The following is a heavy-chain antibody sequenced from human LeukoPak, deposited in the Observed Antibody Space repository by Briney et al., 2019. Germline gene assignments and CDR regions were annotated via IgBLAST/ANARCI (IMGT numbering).Heavy chain of an antibody. Sequence: ASVKVSCKASGYTFTDYYMHWVRQAPGQGLEWMGWMNPKTGGTNYAQKFQDRVTMTRDTSIRTAYMDLSWLTSDDTALYYCVRDGYGGSYGFDMWGQGTMVTVSP. D-gene: IGHD2-15*01. J-gene: IGHJ3*02. V-gene: IGHV1-2*02. CDR3: VRDGYGGSYGFDM. CDR2: MNPKTGGT. CDR1: GYTFTDYY.